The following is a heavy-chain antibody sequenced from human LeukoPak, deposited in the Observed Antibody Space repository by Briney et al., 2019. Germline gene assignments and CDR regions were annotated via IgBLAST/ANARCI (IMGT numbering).Heavy chain of an antibody. J-gene: IGHJ4*02. CDR3: AKDRRYSSGWYYFDY. Sequence: QSGGSLRLSCAASGFTFSSYVMSWVRQAPGKGLEWVSDISGSGGSTYYADSVTGRFTITRDNAKNTLYLQMNSLRAEDTAVYYCAKDRRYSSGWYYFDYWGQGTLVTVSS. V-gene: IGHV3-23*01. CDR1: GFTFSSYV. CDR2: ISGSGGST. D-gene: IGHD6-19*01.